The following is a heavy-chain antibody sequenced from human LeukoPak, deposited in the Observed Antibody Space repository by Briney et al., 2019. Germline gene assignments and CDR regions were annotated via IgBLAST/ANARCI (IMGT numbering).Heavy chain of an antibody. J-gene: IGHJ4*02. Sequence: GGSLRLSCAASGLTFDDYGMSWVRQAPGKGLEWVSSINWNGGSTGYADSMKGRFTISRDNAKNSLYLQTNSLRAEDTALYYCARDLESRGSYSVDYWGQGTLVTASS. D-gene: IGHD1-26*01. CDR1: GLTFDDYG. CDR2: INWNGGST. CDR3: ARDLESRGSYSVDY. V-gene: IGHV3-20*04.